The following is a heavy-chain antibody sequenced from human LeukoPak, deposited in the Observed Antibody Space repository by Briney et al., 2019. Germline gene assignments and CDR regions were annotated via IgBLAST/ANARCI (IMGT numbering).Heavy chain of an antibody. Sequence: ASVKVSCKASGYTFTSYGISWVRQAPGQGLEWVGWISAYNGNTNYAQKLQGRVTMTTDTSTSTAYMELRSLRSDDTAVYYCASVMRDYYGSGSFSYYFDYWGQGTLVTVSS. J-gene: IGHJ4*02. CDR2: ISAYNGNT. CDR1: GYTFTSYG. D-gene: IGHD3-10*01. CDR3: ASVMRDYYGSGSFSYYFDY. V-gene: IGHV1-18*01.